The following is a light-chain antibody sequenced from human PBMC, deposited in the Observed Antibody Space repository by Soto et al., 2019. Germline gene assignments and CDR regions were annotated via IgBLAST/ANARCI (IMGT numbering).Light chain of an antibody. V-gene: IGKV3-11*01. CDR3: QQRSNWPPD. CDR2: DAS. J-gene: IGKJ3*01. CDR1: QSVSSY. Sequence: EIVLTQSPATLSLSPGERATLSCRASQSVSSYLAWYQQKPGQAPRLLIYDASNRATGIPARFSGSGSGTDFTLTISSLEPEDFAVYYCQQRSNWPPDFGPGTKWISN.